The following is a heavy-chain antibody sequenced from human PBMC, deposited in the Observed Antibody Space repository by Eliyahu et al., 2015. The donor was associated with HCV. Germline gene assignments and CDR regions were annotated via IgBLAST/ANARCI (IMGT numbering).Heavy chain of an antibody. Sequence: QVQLQQWGAGLLKPSETLSLTCAVYGGSFSGYYWSWIRQPPGKGLEWIGEINHSGSTNYNPSLKSRVTISVDTSKNQFSLKLSSVTAADTAVYYCARSGRGSDYYGMDVWGQGTTVTVSS. J-gene: IGHJ6*02. CDR3: ARSGRGSDYYGMDV. V-gene: IGHV4-34*01. CDR1: GGSFSGYY. CDR2: INHSGST. D-gene: IGHD6-25*01.